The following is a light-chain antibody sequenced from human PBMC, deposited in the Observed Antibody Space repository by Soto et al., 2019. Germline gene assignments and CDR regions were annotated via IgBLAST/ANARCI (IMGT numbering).Light chain of an antibody. J-gene: IGKJ5*01. Sequence: EIVLTQSPATLSLSPGERATLSCRASQSVSSYLAWYQQKPGQAPRLLIYDASNRATGIPARFSGSGSGTDFTLTISSLEPEDFAVYFCQQRSNWSITFGQG. CDR3: QQRSNWSIT. CDR2: DAS. CDR1: QSVSSY. V-gene: IGKV3-11*01.